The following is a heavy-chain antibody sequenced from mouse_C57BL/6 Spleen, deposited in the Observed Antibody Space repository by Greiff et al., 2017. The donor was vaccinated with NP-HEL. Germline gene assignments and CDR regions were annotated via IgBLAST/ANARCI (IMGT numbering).Heavy chain of an antibody. CDR3: ARPGTTVVATHYYAMDY. CDR1: GYTFTSYW. CDR2: IHPNSGST. V-gene: IGHV1-64*01. D-gene: IGHD1-1*01. Sequence: VKLQQPGAELVKPGASVKLSCKASGYTFTSYWMHWVKQRPGQGLEWIGMIHPNSGSTNYNEKFKSKATLTVDKSSSTAYMQLSSLTSEDSAVYYCARPGTTVVATHYYAMDYWGQGTSVTVSS. J-gene: IGHJ4*01.